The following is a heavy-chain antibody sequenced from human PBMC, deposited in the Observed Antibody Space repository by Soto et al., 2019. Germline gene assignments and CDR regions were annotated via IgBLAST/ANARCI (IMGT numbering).Heavy chain of an antibody. Sequence: ASVKVSCKASGYTFTSYYMHWVRQAPGQGIEWMGVIEPSGGSRSYTQKFQGRVTMTRDTSTSTVYMELSSLRSEDTAVYYCARTTMTFYYFDFWGQGTLVTVSS. CDR1: GYTFTSYY. J-gene: IGHJ4*02. CDR3: ARTTMTFYYFDF. D-gene: IGHD4-17*01. CDR2: IEPSGGSR. V-gene: IGHV1-46*01.